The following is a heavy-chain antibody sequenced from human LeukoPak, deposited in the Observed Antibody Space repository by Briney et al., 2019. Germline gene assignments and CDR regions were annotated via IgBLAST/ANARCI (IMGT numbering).Heavy chain of an antibody. V-gene: IGHV3-30*01. CDR2: ISYDGSNK. J-gene: IGHJ6*04. CDR3: ARAGIVVVPAAHTLDV. D-gene: IGHD2-2*01. Sequence: GGSLRLSCAAWGFTFSSYAMHWVRQAPGKGLEWVAVISYDGSNKYYADSVKGRFTISRDNSKNTLYLQMNSLRAEHTAVYYCARAGIVVVPAAHTLDVWGKGTTVTVSS. CDR1: GFTFSSYA.